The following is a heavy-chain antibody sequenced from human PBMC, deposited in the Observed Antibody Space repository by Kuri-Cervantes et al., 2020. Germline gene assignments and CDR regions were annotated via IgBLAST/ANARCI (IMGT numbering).Heavy chain of an antibody. D-gene: IGHD2-15*01. CDR2: IIPIFGTA. J-gene: IGHJ5*02. CDR1: GGTFSSYA. V-gene: IGHV1-69*05. CDR3: TSLSDLGYCSGGSCYLDNWFDP. Sequence: SVKVSCKASGGTFSSYAISWVRQAPGQGLEWMGGIIPIFGTANYAQKFQGRVTITTDESTSTAYMELSSLRSEDTAVYYCTSLSDLGYCSGGSCYLDNWFDPWGQGTLVTVSS.